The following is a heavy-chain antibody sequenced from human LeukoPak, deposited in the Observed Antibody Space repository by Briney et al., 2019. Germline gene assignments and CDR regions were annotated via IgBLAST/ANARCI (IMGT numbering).Heavy chain of an antibody. CDR3: ARVRDSDGYSYDY. V-gene: IGHV3-72*01. Sequence: GGSLRLSCAASGFTFSDHYMDWVRQAPGKGLEWVGRIRKKVNGYTTEYAASVKGRSTISRDDSKISLYLQMNSLKTEDTALYYCARVRDSDGYSYDYWGQGTLVTVSS. D-gene: IGHD3-22*01. CDR1: GFTFSDHY. CDR2: IRKKVNGYTT. J-gene: IGHJ4*02.